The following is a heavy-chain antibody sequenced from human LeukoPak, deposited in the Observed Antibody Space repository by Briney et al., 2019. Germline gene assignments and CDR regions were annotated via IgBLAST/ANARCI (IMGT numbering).Heavy chain of an antibody. D-gene: IGHD2-2*01. Sequence: PGGSLRLSCAASGFTFSSYAMHWVRQAPGKGPEWVAVISYDGSNKYYADSVKGRFTISRDDSKNTLYLQMNSLRAEDTAVYYCAKVAPGHFDYWGQGTLVTVSS. V-gene: IGHV3-30*04. J-gene: IGHJ4*02. CDR1: GFTFSSYA. CDR2: ISYDGSNK. CDR3: AKVAPGHFDY.